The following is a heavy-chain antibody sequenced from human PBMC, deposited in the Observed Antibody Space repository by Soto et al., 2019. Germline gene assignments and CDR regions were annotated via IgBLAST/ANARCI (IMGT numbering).Heavy chain of an antibody. CDR1: GGTFSRHA. D-gene: IGHD3-3*01. J-gene: IGHJ4*02. Sequence: QVQLVQSGAEVRKPGSSVKVSCKASGGTFSRHAISWVRQAPGQGLEWMGGIIPIFGTANHAQKFQGRVTIIADESTSTVYMELSSLRSEDTAMYYCAREALGVVIHRGYFDYWGQGTLVTVSS. CDR3: AREALGVVIHRGYFDY. CDR2: IIPIFGTA. V-gene: IGHV1-69*01.